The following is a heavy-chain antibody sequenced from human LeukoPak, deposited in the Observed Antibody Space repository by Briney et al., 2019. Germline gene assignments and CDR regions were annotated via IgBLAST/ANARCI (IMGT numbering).Heavy chain of an antibody. CDR2: ISGSGGST. V-gene: IGHV3-23*01. CDR1: GFTFNSYA. J-gene: IGHJ4*02. D-gene: IGHD5-18*01. Sequence: GGSLRLSCAASGFTFNSYAMNWVRQAPGKGLEWVSAISGSGGSTYYADSVKGRFTISRDNSKNTLYLQMNSLRAEDTAVYYCARGYGEMGYYFDYWGQGTLVAVSS. CDR3: ARGYGEMGYYFDY.